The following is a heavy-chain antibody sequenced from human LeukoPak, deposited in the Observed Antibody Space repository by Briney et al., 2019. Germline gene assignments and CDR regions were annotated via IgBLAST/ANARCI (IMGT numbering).Heavy chain of an antibody. V-gene: IGHV3-48*04. Sequence: GGSLRLSCAASGFTFNIYNMNWVRQAPGKGLEGGSYISSSGSTIYYADSVKGRFTISRDNAKNSLYLQMNSLRAEDMALYYCAKGVVGATFSAFDIWGQGTMVTVSS. CDR1: GFTFNIYN. CDR2: ISSSGSTI. J-gene: IGHJ3*02. D-gene: IGHD1-26*01. CDR3: AKGVVGATFSAFDI.